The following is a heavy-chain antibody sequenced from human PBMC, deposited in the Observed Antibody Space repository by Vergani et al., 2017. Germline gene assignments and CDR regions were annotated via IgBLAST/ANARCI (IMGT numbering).Heavy chain of an antibody. CDR3: ARGLTVTYVILVYYFDY. J-gene: IGHJ4*02. CDR2: IYYSGSP. Sequence: QLQLQESGPGLVKPSETLSLTCTVSGGSISSSSYYWGWIRQPPGKGLEWIGSIYYSGSPYYNPSLKSRVTISVDTSKNQFSLKLSSVTAADTAVYYCARGLTVTYVILVYYFDYWSQGTLVTVSS. D-gene: IGHD4-17*01. V-gene: IGHV4-39*07. CDR1: GGSISSSSYY.